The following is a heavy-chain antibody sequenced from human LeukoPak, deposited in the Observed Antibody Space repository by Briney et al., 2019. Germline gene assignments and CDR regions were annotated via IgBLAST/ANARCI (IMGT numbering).Heavy chain of an antibody. V-gene: IGHV3-48*03. D-gene: IGHD1-26*01. CDR2: ISGGGGTI. Sequence: GGSLRLSCAASGFTFSNYEINWVRQAPGKGLEWVSYISGGGGTIYYADSVKGRFTISRDNAKNLLYLQMNSLRAEDTAVYYCAKDRGGNYLFYLDYWGQGTLVTVSS. CDR1: GFTFSNYE. J-gene: IGHJ4*02. CDR3: AKDRGGNYLFYLDY.